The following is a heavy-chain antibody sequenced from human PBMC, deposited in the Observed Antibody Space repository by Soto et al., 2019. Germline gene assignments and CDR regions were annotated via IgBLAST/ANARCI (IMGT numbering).Heavy chain of an antibody. CDR2: IMPLVGTA. CDR3: ARGRGTGTTGGFDT. CDR1: GGTFRRET. V-gene: IGHV1-69*12. Sequence: QVQLVQSGAEVKKPGSSVKVSCKASGGTFRRETFSWVRQAPGQGLEWMGGIMPLVGTANYAQKFQVRVTITADESTTTAYMELSSLRSEDTAVYYGARGRGTGTTGGFDTWGQGTLVTVSS. D-gene: IGHD1-7*01. J-gene: IGHJ5*02.